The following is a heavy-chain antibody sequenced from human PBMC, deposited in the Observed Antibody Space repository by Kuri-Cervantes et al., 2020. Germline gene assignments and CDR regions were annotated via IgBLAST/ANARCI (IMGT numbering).Heavy chain of an antibody. D-gene: IGHD1-26*01. CDR3: AKDFTEGEGSFDY. CDR2: ISYDGSNK. CDR1: GFTFSSYA. J-gene: IGHJ4*02. V-gene: IGHV3-30*18. Sequence: GESLKISCAASGFTFSSYAMSWVRQAPGKGLEWVAVISYDGSNKYYADSVKGRFTISRDNSKNTLYLQMNSLRAEDTAVYYCAKDFTEGEGSFDYWGQGTLVTVSS.